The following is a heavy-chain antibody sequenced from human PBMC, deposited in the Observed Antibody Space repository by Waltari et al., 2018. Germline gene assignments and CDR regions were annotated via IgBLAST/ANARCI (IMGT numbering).Heavy chain of an antibody. CDR1: GGSISSGDYY. J-gene: IGHJ3*02. CDR3: ARVPNLLYYDSSGYRLDAVDI. Sequence: QVQLQESGPGLVKPSQTLSLTCTVSGGSISSGDYYWSWIRQPPGKGLEWIGYIYYSGSTYYNPSLKSRVTISVDTSKNQFSLKLSSVTAADTAVYYCARVPNLLYYDSSGYRLDAVDIWGQGTMVTVSS. D-gene: IGHD3-22*01. V-gene: IGHV4-30-4*08. CDR2: IYYSGST.